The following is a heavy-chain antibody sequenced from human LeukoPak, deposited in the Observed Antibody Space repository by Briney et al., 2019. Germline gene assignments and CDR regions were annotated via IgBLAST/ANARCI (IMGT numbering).Heavy chain of an antibody. Sequence: SETLSLTCTVSGASLSSGYFYWSWIRQPAGKGLEWIGHIYTRGSTSYNPSLKSRVTISIDTSKNQFSLKMSSVTAADTAMYYCARAGKWPTQGLIDFWGQGALVTVSS. V-gene: IGHV4-61*09. CDR2: IYTRGST. CDR1: GASLSSGYFY. CDR3: ARAGKWPTQGLIDF. D-gene: IGHD5-12*01. J-gene: IGHJ4*02.